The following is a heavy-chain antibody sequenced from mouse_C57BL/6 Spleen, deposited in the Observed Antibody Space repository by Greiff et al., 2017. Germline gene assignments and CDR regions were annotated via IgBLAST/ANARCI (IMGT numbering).Heavy chain of an antibody. D-gene: IGHD1-1*01. J-gene: IGHJ4*01. CDR1: GYTFTDYE. CDR2: IDPETGGT. V-gene: IGHV1-15*01. CDR3: TRDYGSSYSLYAMDY. Sequence: QVQLKESGAELVRPGASVTLSCKASGYTFTDYEMHWVKQTPVHGLEWIGAIDPETGGTAYNQKFKGKAILTADKSSSTAYMELRSLTSEDSAVYYCTRDYGSSYSLYAMDYWGQGTSVTVSS.